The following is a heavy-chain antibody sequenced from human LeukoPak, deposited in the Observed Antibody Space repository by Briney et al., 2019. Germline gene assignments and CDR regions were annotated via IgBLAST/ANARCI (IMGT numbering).Heavy chain of an antibody. J-gene: IGHJ5*02. V-gene: IGHV4-34*01. Sequence: SETLSLTCAVYGGSFSGYYWSWIRQPPGKGLEWIGEINHSGSTNYNPSLKSRVTISVDTSKNQFSLKLSSVTAADTAVYYCARGRTPTTYCSSTSCYQIRRLTWFDPWGQGTLVTVSS. CDR3: ARGRTPTTYCSSTSCYQIRRLTWFDP. CDR2: INHSGST. D-gene: IGHD2-2*01. CDR1: GGSFSGYY.